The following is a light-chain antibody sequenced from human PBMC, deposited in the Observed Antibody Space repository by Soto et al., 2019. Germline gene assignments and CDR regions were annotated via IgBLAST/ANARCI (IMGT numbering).Light chain of an antibody. Sequence: DIVMTQTPLSSPVTLGQPASISCKSSQRLVNSDGNTYLSWLQQRTGQPPRLLISKISNRFPGVPDRFSGSGAGEVFTLKISRVEDEDGGTYYCMQATQLRLTFGGGTKVEIK. CDR1: QRLVNSDGNTY. CDR2: KIS. CDR3: MQATQLRLT. V-gene: IGKV2-24*01. J-gene: IGKJ4*01.